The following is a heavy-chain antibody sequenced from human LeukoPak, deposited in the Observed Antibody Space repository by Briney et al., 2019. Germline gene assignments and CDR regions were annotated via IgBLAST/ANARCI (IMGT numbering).Heavy chain of an antibody. CDR3: ALSSIHKDYYFGMDV. Sequence: GGSLRLSCAASGFTFSTYAMTWVRQAPGKGLEWVSAIGGSGGSTYYADSVKGRFTVSRDNAKRSLYLQIESLRDDDTAVYHCALSSIHKDYYFGMDVWGQGTTVTVSS. J-gene: IGHJ6*02. D-gene: IGHD2-2*01. CDR2: IGGSGGST. CDR1: GFTFSTYA. V-gene: IGHV3-23*01.